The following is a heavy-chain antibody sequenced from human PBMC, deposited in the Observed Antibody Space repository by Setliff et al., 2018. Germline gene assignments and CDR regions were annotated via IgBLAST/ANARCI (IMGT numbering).Heavy chain of an antibody. CDR2: IHHSGKA. J-gene: IGHJ5*02. V-gene: IGHV4-38-2*01. CDR1: GFSISSGYY. D-gene: IGHD3-3*01. CDR3: AREYYDFWSGIPNWFDP. Sequence: SETLSLTCAVSGFSISSGYYWGWIRQPPGKGLEWIVNIHHSGKAYYNPSLKSRVTMSVDTSKNHVSLKLSSVTAADTAVYYCAREYYDFWSGIPNWFDPWGQGTLVTVSS.